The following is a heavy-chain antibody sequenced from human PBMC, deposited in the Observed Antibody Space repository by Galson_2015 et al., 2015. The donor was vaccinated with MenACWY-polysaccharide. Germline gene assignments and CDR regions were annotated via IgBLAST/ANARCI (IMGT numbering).Heavy chain of an antibody. V-gene: IGHV3-23*01. Sequence: SLRLSCAASEFTFSSYSMSWVRQAPGKGLDWVSVVGANGRTTYYADSVKGRFTISRDGSENTVYLQLNSLRAEDTAIYYCAKHLVHGSEVFDYWGHGTLVTVSS. CDR3: AKHLVHGSEVFDY. CDR1: EFTFSSYS. CDR2: VGANGRTT. D-gene: IGHD2-8*01. J-gene: IGHJ4*01.